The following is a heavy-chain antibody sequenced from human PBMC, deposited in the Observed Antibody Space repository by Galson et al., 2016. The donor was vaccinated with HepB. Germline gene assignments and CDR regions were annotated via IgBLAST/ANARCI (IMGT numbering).Heavy chain of an antibody. CDR3: ASTFYYDSSGYERRDAYYYGLDV. J-gene: IGHJ6*02. CDR1: GGTFSSYA. CDR2: VIPMFGAA. Sequence: SVKVSCKASGGTFSSYAISWVRQAPGQGLEWMGGVIPMFGAANYAQKFQGRVTITADESTSTAYMELSSLRSEDTAVYYCASTFYYDSSGYERRDAYYYGLDVWGQGTPVTVSS. V-gene: IGHV1-69*13. D-gene: IGHD3-22*01.